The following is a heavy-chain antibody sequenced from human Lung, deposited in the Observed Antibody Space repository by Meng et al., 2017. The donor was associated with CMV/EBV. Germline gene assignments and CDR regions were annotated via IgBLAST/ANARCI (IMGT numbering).Heavy chain of an antibody. Sequence: VPPVQSGAGVKKPGGPVRVSCKASGYTFTHHGISGIRQAPGQGLEWMGWISCYNGDTNYAQKLQGRVTMTTDTSTNTAYMDLRSLRSDDTAVYYCARDPSNTSGRYAYFDYWGQGTLVTVSS. D-gene: IGHD6-19*01. CDR3: ARDPSNTSGRYAYFDY. V-gene: IGHV1-18*01. J-gene: IGHJ4*02. CDR1: GYTFTHHG. CDR2: ISCYNGDT.